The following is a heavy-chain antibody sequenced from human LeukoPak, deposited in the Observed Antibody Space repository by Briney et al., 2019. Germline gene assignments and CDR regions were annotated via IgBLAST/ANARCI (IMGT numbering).Heavy chain of an antibody. Sequence: GGSLRLSCEASGFTFSSYTMSWVRQAPGKGLEWVSGIIDSGDITYYANSVKGRFTISRDNSKNTLYLQMNSLRAEDTAVYYCAREIRSSSSDRKGKRSLDYYYYYMDVWGKGTTVTVSS. CDR1: GFTFSSYT. D-gene: IGHD6-6*01. CDR3: AREIRSSSSDRKGKRSLDYYYYYMDV. V-gene: IGHV3-23*01. CDR2: IIDSGDIT. J-gene: IGHJ6*03.